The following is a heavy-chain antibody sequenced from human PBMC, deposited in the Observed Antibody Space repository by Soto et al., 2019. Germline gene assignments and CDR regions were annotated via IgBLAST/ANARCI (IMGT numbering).Heavy chain of an antibody. CDR3: TRGANDRDDSAYYDEFDI. J-gene: IGHJ3*02. Sequence: DVHLTESGGGLVQPGGALRLSCGASGFSFGSDWMAWVRQAPGKGLEWVANIRKDGGKEHYAASVRGRFSVSRDNAKDALYVQINGLRLEGTAVYYCTRGANDRDDSAYYDEFDIWGQGTMVTVSS. CDR2: IRKDGGKE. V-gene: IGHV3-7*05. CDR1: GFSFGSDW. D-gene: IGHD3-16*01.